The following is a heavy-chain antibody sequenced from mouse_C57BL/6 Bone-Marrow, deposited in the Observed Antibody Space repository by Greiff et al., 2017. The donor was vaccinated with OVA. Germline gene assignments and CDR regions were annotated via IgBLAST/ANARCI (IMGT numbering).Heavy chain of an antibody. D-gene: IGHD2-4*01. Sequence: QVQLQQPGAELVKPGASVKLSCKASGYTFTSYWMHWVKQRPGRGLEWIGRIDPNSGGTKYNEKFKSKATLTVDKPSSTANMQLSSLTSEDSAVYEWARESYDYHYAMDYWGQGTSVTVSS. CDR1: GYTFTSYW. V-gene: IGHV1-72*01. CDR2: IDPNSGGT. J-gene: IGHJ4*01. CDR3: ARESYDYHYAMDY.